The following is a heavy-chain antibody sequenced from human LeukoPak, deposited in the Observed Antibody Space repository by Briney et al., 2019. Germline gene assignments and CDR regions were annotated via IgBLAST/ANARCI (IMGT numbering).Heavy chain of an antibody. D-gene: IGHD2-15*01. CDR3: ARIHRYCSGGACYVLDN. V-gene: IGHV4-59*02. J-gene: IGHJ4*02. CDR2: VYYSGST. CDR1: GGSVSGYY. Sequence: SETLSLTCVVSGGSVSGYYWGWIRQPPGRGLEWIGYVYYSGSTNYSPSFKSRITISVDTSRNQFSLQLSSVTAADTAVYYCARIHRYCSGGACYVLDNWGQGTLVAVSS.